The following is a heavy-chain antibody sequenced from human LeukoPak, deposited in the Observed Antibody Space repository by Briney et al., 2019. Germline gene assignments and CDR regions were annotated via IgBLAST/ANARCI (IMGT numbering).Heavy chain of an antibody. Sequence: PGGSLRLSCAASGFTFSSYAMSWVRQAPGKGLEWVSTISGSGGSTYYADSVKGRFTISRDNSKNTLYLQMNSLRAEDTAVYYCAKDCLSHEGLKDYWGQGTLVTVSS. CDR3: AKDCLSHEGLKDY. V-gene: IGHV3-23*01. CDR1: GFTFSSYA. CDR2: ISGSGGST. J-gene: IGHJ4*02.